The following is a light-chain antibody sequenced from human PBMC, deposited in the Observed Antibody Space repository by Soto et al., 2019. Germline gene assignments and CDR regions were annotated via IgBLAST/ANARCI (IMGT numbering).Light chain of an antibody. J-gene: IGKJ2*01. Sequence: DIQMTQSPSTLSASVGDRVTITCRASQSISTWLAWYQQKPGKAPKVLIYKASSLETGVPSRFTGSGSGTECPLTISRQQTDDFATYYCDQYNSYSRVYTFGQGTKLEIK. CDR2: KAS. CDR1: QSISTW. CDR3: DQYNSYSRVYT. V-gene: IGKV1-5*03.